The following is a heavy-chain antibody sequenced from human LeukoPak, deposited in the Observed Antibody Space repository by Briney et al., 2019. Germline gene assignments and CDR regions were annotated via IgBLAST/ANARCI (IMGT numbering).Heavy chain of an antibody. Sequence: ASVKVSCKASGYTFTSYDINWVRQATGQGLEWMGWMNPNSGNTGYAQKFQGRVTMTRNTSISTAYMELSSLRSEDTAVYYCARRASGGRVYGYWGQGTLVTVSS. D-gene: IGHD3-10*01. CDR2: MNPNSGNT. V-gene: IGHV1-8*01. CDR3: ARRASGGRVYGY. CDR1: GYTFTSYD. J-gene: IGHJ4*02.